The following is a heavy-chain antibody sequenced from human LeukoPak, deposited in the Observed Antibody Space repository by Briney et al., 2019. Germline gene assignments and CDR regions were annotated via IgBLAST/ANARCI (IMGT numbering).Heavy chain of an antibody. CDR2: FNSNSGGT. Sequence: ASVKVSCKTSGYTFTGYYMHWVRQAPGQGLEWMGWFNSNSGGTNYAQRFQGRVTMTRDTSISTAYMELSRLRSDDSAVYYCARYFYDSSGSSSDAYDIWGQGTMVTVSS. D-gene: IGHD3-22*01. J-gene: IGHJ3*02. CDR3: ARYFYDSSGSSSDAYDI. V-gene: IGHV1-2*02. CDR1: GYTFTGYY.